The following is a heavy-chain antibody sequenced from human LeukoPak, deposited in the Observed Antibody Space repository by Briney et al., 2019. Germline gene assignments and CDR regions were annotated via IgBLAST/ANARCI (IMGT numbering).Heavy chain of an antibody. CDR1: GGSISSSNW. CDR3: ARRDYYDSTGYYPTLY. Sequence: PSETLSLTCAVSGGSISSSNWWSWVRQPPGKGLEWMGEIHHSGSTNYNPSLKSRVTISVDKSKNQFSLKLSSVTAADTAVYYCARRDYYDSTGYYPTLYWGQGTLVTVSS. V-gene: IGHV4-4*02. J-gene: IGHJ4*02. CDR2: IHHSGST. D-gene: IGHD3-22*01.